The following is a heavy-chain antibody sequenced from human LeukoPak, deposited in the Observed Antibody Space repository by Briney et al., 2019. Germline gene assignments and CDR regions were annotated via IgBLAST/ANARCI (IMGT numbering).Heavy chain of an antibody. CDR1: GGSISSYY. J-gene: IGHJ5*02. CDR2: IYYSGST. V-gene: IGHV4-59*12. Sequence: SETLSLTCTVSGGSISSYYWSWIRQPPGKGLEWIGYIYYSGSTNYNPSLKSRVTMSVDTSKNQFSLKLSSVTAADTAVYYCARCPYDFWFDPWGQGTLVTVSS. CDR3: ARCPYDFWFDP. D-gene: IGHD3-3*01.